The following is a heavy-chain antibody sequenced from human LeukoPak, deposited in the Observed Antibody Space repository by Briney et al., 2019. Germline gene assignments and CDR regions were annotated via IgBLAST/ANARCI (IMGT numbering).Heavy chain of an antibody. D-gene: IGHD5-12*01. CDR2: INHSGST. CDR1: GGSFSGYY. Sequence: AETLSLTCAVYGGSFSGYYWSWIRQPPGKGLEWIGEINHSGSTNYNPSLKSRVTISVDTSKNQFSLKLSSVTAADTAVYYCARVWGIRGYSGYDLVRGYFDYWGQGTLVTVSS. J-gene: IGHJ4*02. V-gene: IGHV4-34*01. CDR3: ARVWGIRGYSGYDLVRGYFDY.